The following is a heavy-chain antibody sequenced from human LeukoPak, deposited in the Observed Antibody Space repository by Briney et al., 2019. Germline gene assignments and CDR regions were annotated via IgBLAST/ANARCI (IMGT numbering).Heavy chain of an antibody. CDR3: ARGYSGYDSPGFDP. V-gene: IGHV4-39*07. D-gene: IGHD5-12*01. CDR2: IYYSGST. J-gene: IGHJ5*02. CDR1: GGSISSSSYY. Sequence: SETLSLTCTVSGGSISSSSYYWGWIRQPPGKGLEWIGSIYYSGSTYYNPSLKSRVTISVDTSKNQFSLKLSSVTAADTAVYYCARGYSGYDSPGFDPWGQGTLVTVSS.